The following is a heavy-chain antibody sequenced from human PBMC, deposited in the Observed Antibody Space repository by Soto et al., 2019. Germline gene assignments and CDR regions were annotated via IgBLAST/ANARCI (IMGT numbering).Heavy chain of an antibody. D-gene: IGHD3-3*01. J-gene: IGHJ4*01. CDR2: IYYSGST. Sequence: PSETLSLTCTVSGGSISSSSYYWGWIRQPPGKGVELIGSIYYSGSTSYIPSLNSRVTISVDLSKFQVSLKLSSVTAADTVVYYCARHDMVIIPVDYWGHGTLVTVSS. V-gene: IGHV4-39*01. CDR1: GGSISSSSYY. CDR3: ARHDMVIIPVDY.